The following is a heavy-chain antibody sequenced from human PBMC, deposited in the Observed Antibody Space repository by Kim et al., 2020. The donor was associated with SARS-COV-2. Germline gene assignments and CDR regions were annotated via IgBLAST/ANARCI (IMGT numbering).Heavy chain of an antibody. CDR2: ISSSSSYI. CDR1: GFTFSSYS. J-gene: IGHJ4*02. V-gene: IGHV3-21*01. CDR3: ARGTATVTTRYYFDY. Sequence: GGSLRLSCAASGFTFSSYSMNWVRQAPGKGLEWVSSISSSSSYIYYADSVKGRFTISRDNAKNSLYLQMNSLRAEDTAVYYCARGTATVTTRYYFDYWGQGTLVTVSS. D-gene: IGHD4-17*01.